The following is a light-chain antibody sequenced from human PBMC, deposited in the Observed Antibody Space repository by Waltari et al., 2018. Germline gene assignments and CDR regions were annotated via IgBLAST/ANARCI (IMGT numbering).Light chain of an antibody. J-gene: IGKJ1*01. CDR2: GAP. CDR1: QRVSSN. Sequence: EIVMTQSPATLSVSPGERATLSCRASQRVSSNLAWYQQKPGRVPPLLIYGAPTRATGIPARFSGSGSGTEFTLNIRSMQYEDFEVYYCQPYNNWPLWKFGQGTKVEIK. CDR3: QPYNNWPLWK. V-gene: IGKV3-15*01.